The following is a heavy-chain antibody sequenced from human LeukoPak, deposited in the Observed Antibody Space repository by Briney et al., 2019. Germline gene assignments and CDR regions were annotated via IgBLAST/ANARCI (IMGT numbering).Heavy chain of an antibody. V-gene: IGHV1-2*02. J-gene: IGHJ4*02. Sequence: ASVKVSCKASGYTFTGYYMHWVRQAPGQGLEWMGWINPNSGGTNYAQKFQGRVTMTRDTSISTAYMELSRLRSDDTAVYYCARDSHDYGDYYFDYWGQGTLVTVSP. CDR3: ARDSHDYGDYYFDY. D-gene: IGHD4-17*01. CDR2: INPNSGGT. CDR1: GYTFTGYY.